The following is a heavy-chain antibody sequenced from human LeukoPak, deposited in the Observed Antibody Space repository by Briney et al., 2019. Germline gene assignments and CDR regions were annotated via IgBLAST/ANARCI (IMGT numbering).Heavy chain of an antibody. CDR2: TYYSGST. CDR1: GGSISSGDYY. J-gene: IGHJ6*03. CDR3: ARGNRGTTPVLGYYYYMDV. Sequence: PSETLSLTCTVSGGSISSGDYYWSWIRQPPGKGLEWIGYTYYSGSTYYNPSLKSRVTISVDTSKNQFSLKLSSVTAADTAVYYCARGNRGTTPVLGYYYYMDVWGKGTTVTASS. V-gene: IGHV4-30-4*08. D-gene: IGHD1-7*01.